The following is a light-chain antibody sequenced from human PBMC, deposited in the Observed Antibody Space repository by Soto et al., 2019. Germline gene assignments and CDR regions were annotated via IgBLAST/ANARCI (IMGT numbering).Light chain of an antibody. CDR2: EVT. Sequence: QSALTQPPSASGSPGQSVTISCTGTSSDVGAYNYVSWYQQRPGKAPKLMIYEVTNRPSGVPDRFSASKSGNTASLTVSGLQAEDEADYFCSSYAGFNNFVFGTGTKLTVL. J-gene: IGLJ1*01. CDR3: SSYAGFNNFV. CDR1: SSDVGAYNY. V-gene: IGLV2-8*01.